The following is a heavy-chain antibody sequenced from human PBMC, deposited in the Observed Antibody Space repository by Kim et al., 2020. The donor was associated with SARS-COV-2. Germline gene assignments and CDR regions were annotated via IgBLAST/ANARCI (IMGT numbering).Heavy chain of an antibody. D-gene: IGHD2-21*02. J-gene: IGHJ3*02. CDR3: ARAGYCGGDCDDTFDI. Sequence: GGSLRLSCAASGFTFDDYGMSWVRQAPGKGLEWVSGINWNGGSTGYADSVKGRFTISRDNAKNSLYLQMNSLRAEDTALYHCARAGYCGGDCDDTFDIWGRGTMVTVSS. CDR2: INWNGGST. CDR1: GFTFDDYG. V-gene: IGHV3-20*01.